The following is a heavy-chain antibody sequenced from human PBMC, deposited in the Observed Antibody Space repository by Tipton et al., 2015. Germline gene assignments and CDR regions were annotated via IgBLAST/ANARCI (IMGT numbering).Heavy chain of an antibody. CDR3: VRLSYYYDSLDI. CDR1: GFTFSSYW. Sequence: SLRLSCAASGFTFSSYWMHGVRQAPGKGLVWVSRINTDGSSTSYADSVKGRFTISRDNAKNTLYLQMNSLRAEDTAVYYCVRLSYYYDSLDIWGQGTMVTVSS. J-gene: IGHJ3*02. D-gene: IGHD3-22*01. CDR2: INTDGSST. V-gene: IGHV3-74*01.